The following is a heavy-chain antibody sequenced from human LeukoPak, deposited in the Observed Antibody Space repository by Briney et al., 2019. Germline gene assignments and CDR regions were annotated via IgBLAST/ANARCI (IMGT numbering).Heavy chain of an antibody. Sequence: PGGSLRLSCAASGFTFSSYSMNWVRQAPGKGLKWVSSISSSSSYIYYADSVKGRFTISRATAKNSLYLQMNSRRAKTTPVYYCARSDSSIWVILHSLDN. CDR3: ARSDSSIWVILHSLDN. CDR2: ISSSSSYI. V-gene: IGHV3-21*01. D-gene: IGHD6-13*01. CDR1: GFTFSSYS. J-gene: IGHJ5*01.